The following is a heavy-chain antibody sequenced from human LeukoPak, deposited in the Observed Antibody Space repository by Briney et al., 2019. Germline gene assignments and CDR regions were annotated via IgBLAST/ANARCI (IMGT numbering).Heavy chain of an antibody. CDR3: AGRRHDSSGYWDYYYYYGMDV. CDR1: GGSISSGSYY. Sequence: SETLSLTCTVSGGSISSGSYYWGWIRQPPGKGLEWIGSIYYSGSTYYNPSLKSRVTISVDTSKNQFSLKLSSVTAADTAVYYCAGRRHDSSGYWDYYYYYGMDVWGQGTTVTVSS. D-gene: IGHD3-22*01. V-gene: IGHV4-39*01. CDR2: IYYSGST. J-gene: IGHJ6*02.